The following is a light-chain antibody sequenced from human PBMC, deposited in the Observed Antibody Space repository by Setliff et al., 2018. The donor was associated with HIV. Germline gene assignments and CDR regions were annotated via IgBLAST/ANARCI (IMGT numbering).Light chain of an antibody. J-gene: IGLJ3*02. V-gene: IGLV1-44*01. CDR1: SSNIGSNT. CDR3: FSYTTTLGWV. Sequence: QSVLTQPPSASGTPGQRVTISCSGSSSNIGSNTVDWYHQLPGTAPKLLIYNDAQRPSGVPDRFSGSKAGTSASLVISRLQAEDEADYYCFSYTTTLGWVFGGGTKLTVL. CDR2: NDA.